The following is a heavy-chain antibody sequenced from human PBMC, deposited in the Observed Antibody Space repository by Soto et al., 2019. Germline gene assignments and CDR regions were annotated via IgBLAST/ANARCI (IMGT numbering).Heavy chain of an antibody. CDR3: ARESEDLTSNFDY. J-gene: IGHJ4*02. Sequence: PXGSLQLSCAASGFTFTRYSMNWVRQAPGKGLEWVSSISSTTNYIYYGDSMKGRFTVSRDNAKNSLYLEMNSLRAEDTAVYYCARESEDLTSNFDYWGQGTLVTVSS. CDR2: ISSTTNYI. CDR1: GFTFTRYS. V-gene: IGHV3-21*06.